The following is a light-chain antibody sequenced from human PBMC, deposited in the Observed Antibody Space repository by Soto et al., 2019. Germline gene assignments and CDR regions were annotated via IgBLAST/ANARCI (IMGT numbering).Light chain of an antibody. Sequence: DIVLTQSPATLSLSPGERVTLSCGASPSVSSSRLAWYQQKPGQAPRLLMYDASRRAFRIPDRFSGSGSGTDFTLTISRLEPEDFAVYYCQQYGNSPITFGQGTRLEIK. CDR1: PSVSSSR. CDR3: QQYGNSPIT. J-gene: IGKJ5*01. V-gene: IGKV3D-20*01. CDR2: DAS.